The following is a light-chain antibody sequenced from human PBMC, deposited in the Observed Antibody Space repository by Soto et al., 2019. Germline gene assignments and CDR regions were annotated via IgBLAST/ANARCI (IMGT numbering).Light chain of an antibody. CDR3: QQYGSSPRT. V-gene: IGKV3-20*01. CDR1: QSVSSSY. CDR2: DAS. J-gene: IGKJ1*01. Sequence: ENVLTQSPGTLSLSPGERATLSCRAGQSVSSSYLAWYQQKPGQAPRLLIYDASSRATGIPDRFSGSGSGTDFTLTISRLEPEDFAVYFCQQYGSSPRTFGQGTKVEIK.